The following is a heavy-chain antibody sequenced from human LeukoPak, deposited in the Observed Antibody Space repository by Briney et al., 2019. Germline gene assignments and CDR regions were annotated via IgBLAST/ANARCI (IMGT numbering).Heavy chain of an antibody. D-gene: IGHD6-19*01. V-gene: IGHV3-9*01. CDR2: ISWNSGSI. Sequence: PGRSLRLSCAASGFTFDDYAMHWVRQAPGKGLEWVSGISWNSGSIGYADSVKGRFTISRDNAKNSLYLQMNSLRAEDTALYYCAKGRSIAVAGNFDYWGQGTLVTVSS. CDR1: GFTFDDYA. CDR3: AKGRSIAVAGNFDY. J-gene: IGHJ4*02.